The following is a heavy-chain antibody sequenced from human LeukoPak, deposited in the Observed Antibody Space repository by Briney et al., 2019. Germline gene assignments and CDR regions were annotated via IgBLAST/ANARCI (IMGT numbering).Heavy chain of an antibody. V-gene: IGHV3-33*01. CDR3: ATTVGYCSTTTCYLDFDS. Sequence: SGGSLRLSCAASGFMFSSYGMHWVRQAPGKGLEWVAVIWYDGGKKYYADSVKGRFTTSRDNSQNTLYLEMSSLRAEDTAIYYCATTVGYCSTTTCYLDFDSWGQGTLVTVSS. J-gene: IGHJ4*02. CDR1: GFMFSSYG. D-gene: IGHD2-2*01. CDR2: IWYDGGKK.